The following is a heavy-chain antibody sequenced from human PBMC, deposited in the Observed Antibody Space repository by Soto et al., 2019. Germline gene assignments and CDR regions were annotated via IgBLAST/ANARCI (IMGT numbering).Heavy chain of an antibody. Sequence: QVQVVESGGGVVQPGRSLRLSCAASGFNFRTYKMHWVRQAPGKGLEWVTFISYDGSNKYYADSVKGRFIISRDNSKNTLSLQMNSLRVEDTAMYYCAPGREWVDYWGQGTVVTVSS. CDR3: APGREWVDY. J-gene: IGHJ4*02. D-gene: IGHD3-3*01. CDR1: GFNFRTYK. CDR2: ISYDGSNK. V-gene: IGHV3-30*03.